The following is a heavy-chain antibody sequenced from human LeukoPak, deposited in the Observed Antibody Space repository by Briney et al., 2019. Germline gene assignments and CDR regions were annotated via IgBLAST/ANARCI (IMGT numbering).Heavy chain of an antibody. CDR3: ARDPDYYDSSGYLV. CDR1: GFTVSSNY. CDR2: IYSGGST. J-gene: IGHJ4*02. V-gene: IGHV3-66*01. D-gene: IGHD3-22*01. Sequence: GGSLRLSCAASGFTVSSNYMSWVRQAPGKGLEWVSVIYSGGSTYYADSVKGRFTISRDNSKNTLYLQMNSLRAEDTAVYYCARDPDYYDSSGYLVWGQGTLVTVSS.